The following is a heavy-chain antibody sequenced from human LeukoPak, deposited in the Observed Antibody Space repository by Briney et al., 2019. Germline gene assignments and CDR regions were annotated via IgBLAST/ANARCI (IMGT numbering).Heavy chain of an antibody. CDR2: ISPTGSTT. V-gene: IGHV3-74*01. D-gene: IGHD6-13*01. Sequence: GGSLRLSCAASGFSFSGHWMHWARQLPGKGLVWVSRISPTGSTTSYADSVKGRFTVSRDNAKNTLYLRVNNLRAEDTAVYYCARGPSSNWSGLDFWGQGTLLTVSS. CDR3: ARGPSSNWSGLDF. J-gene: IGHJ4*02. CDR1: GFSFSGHW.